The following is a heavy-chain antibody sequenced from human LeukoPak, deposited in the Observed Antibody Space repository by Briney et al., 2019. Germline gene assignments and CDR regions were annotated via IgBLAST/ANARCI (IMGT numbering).Heavy chain of an antibody. CDR1: GGSISSSNYY. CDR2: IHYSGST. Sequence: SETLSLTCTVSGGSISSSNYYWDWVRQPPGRGLEWIGSIHYSGSTYYNPSLRSRVTISVDTSKNQFSLKMSSVTAADTAVYYCAKTTGRGTVDPGTSGYITFWGLGTLVTVSS. V-gene: IGHV4-39*01. J-gene: IGHJ4*02. D-gene: IGHD1-26*01. CDR3: AKTTGRGTVDPGTSGYITF.